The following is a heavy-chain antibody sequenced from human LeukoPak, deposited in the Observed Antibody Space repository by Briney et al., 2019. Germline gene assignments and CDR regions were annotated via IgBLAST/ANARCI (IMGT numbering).Heavy chain of an antibody. D-gene: IGHD5-12*01. CDR2: IYHSGST. CDR1: GDSISSSNW. J-gene: IGHJ5*02. CDR3: ARSFRYSGYDYYFDP. V-gene: IGHV4-4*02. Sequence: SETLSLTCAVSGDSISSSNWWSWVRQPPGKGREWIGQIYHSGSTNYNPSLKSRVTISLDKSKNQFSLELTSVTAADTAVYYCARSFRYSGYDYYFDPWGQGTLVTVSS.